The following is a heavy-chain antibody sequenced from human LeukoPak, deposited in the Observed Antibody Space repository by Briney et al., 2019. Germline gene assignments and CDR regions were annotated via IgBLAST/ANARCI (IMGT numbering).Heavy chain of an antibody. D-gene: IGHD3-3*01. Sequence: GRSLRLSCAASGFTFSSYSVNWVRQAPGKGLEWVSSISSSSSYIYYADSVKGRFNISRDNAKNSLYLQMNSLRAEDTAVYYCAREGLQSGYWGQGTLVTVSS. CDR2: ISSSSSYI. V-gene: IGHV3-21*01. J-gene: IGHJ4*02. CDR1: GFTFSSYS. CDR3: AREGLQSGY.